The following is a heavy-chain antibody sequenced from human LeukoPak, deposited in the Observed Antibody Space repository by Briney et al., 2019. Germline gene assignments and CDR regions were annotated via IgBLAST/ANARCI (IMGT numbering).Heavy chain of an antibody. J-gene: IGHJ4*02. CDR2: ISAYNGNT. CDR3: ARGGWELHYDY. Sequence: GASVTVSFTASGYTFTIYGISWVRQAPGQGLEWMGWISAYNGNTNYAQKLQGRVTITTDTSTSTAYMELRSLRSDDTAVYYCARGGWELHYDYWGQGTLVTVSS. V-gene: IGHV1-18*01. D-gene: IGHD1-26*01. CDR1: GYTFTIYG.